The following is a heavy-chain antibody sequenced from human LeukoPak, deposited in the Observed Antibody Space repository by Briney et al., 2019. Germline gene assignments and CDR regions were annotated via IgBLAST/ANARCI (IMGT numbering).Heavy chain of an antibody. D-gene: IGHD6-19*01. V-gene: IGHV1-2*02. J-gene: IGHJ5*02. CDR3: ARARLAGRGTWFDP. Sequence: ASVKVSCKASGYTFSGYYMHWVRQVPGQGLEWMGWINPNIGDTNYAQKFQGRATMTRDTSISTAYMELSRLTSDDTAVYYCARARLAGRGTWFDPWGQGTLVTVSS. CDR1: GYTFSGYY. CDR2: INPNIGDT.